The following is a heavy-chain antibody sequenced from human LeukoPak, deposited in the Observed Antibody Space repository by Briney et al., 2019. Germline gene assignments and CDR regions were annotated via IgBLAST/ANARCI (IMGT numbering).Heavy chain of an antibody. Sequence: PSETLSLTCTVSGGSINNGGYYWSWIRQHPGKGLEWIGYIYYSGSSYYNPSLRSRVTISVDTSKNHFSLKLSSATAADTAVYYCARNRDGYNSFDYWGQGTLATVSS. V-gene: IGHV4-31*03. CDR1: GGSINNGGYY. J-gene: IGHJ4*02. D-gene: IGHD5-24*01. CDR2: IYYSGSS. CDR3: ARNRDGYNSFDY.